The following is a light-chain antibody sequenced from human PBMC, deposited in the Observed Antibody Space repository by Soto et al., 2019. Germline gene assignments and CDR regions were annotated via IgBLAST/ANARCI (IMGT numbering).Light chain of an antibody. Sequence: DIVMTQSPDSLAVSLGERATINCKSSQSVLYSSNNKNYLAWYQKKAGQPPKLLIYWASTRESGVPDRFSGSGSGTDFTLTISSLQAEDVAVYFCQQYYRTPPYTFGQGTKLEIK. V-gene: IGKV4-1*01. CDR2: WAS. CDR3: QQYYRTPPYT. J-gene: IGKJ2*01. CDR1: QSVLYSSNNKNY.